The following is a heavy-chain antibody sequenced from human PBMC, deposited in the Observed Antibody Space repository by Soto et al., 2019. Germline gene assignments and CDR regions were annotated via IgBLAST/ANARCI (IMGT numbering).Heavy chain of an antibody. CDR1: GFFFNGFD. CDR2: ISANAGNI. J-gene: IGHJ4*02. CDR3: TKGSIPAVGRVFFES. V-gene: IGHV3-23*01. D-gene: IGHD6-13*01. Sequence: GGSLRLSCAASGFFFNGFDMSWVRQAPGMGLEWVSTISANAGNINYAGSVRGRFSISRDSSKNPVDLQMNSLRVEDTAVYFCTKGSIPAVGRVFFESWGQGTLVTVSS.